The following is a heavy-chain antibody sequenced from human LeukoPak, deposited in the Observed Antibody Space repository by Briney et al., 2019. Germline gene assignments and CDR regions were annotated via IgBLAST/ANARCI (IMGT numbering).Heavy chain of an antibody. CDR2: VSGSGAHT. D-gene: IGHD1-26*01. CDR1: GFTVSSNY. Sequence: GGSLRLSCAASGFTVSSNYMSWVRQAPGKGLQWVSAVSGSGAHTYYADSVKGRFTISRDNSRDTLYLQMSSLRAEDTAIYICAKDGGTYPYFLDVWGKGTTVTVSS. V-gene: IGHV3-23*01. J-gene: IGHJ6*03. CDR3: AKDGGTYPYFLDV.